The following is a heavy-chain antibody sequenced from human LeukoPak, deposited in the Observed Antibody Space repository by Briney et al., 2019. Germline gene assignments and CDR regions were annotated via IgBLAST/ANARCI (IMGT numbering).Heavy chain of an antibody. CDR1: GYTFTSYY. D-gene: IGHD4-17*01. V-gene: IGHV1-46*01. CDR3: ARGSRATTTVTTKTPNYFDY. J-gene: IGHJ4*02. Sequence: ASVKVSCKASGYTFTSYYMHWVRQAPGQGLEWMGIINPSGGSTSYAQKFQGRVTMTRDTSTSTVYMELSSLRSEDTAVYYCARGSRATTTVTTKTPNYFDYWGQGTLVTASS. CDR2: INPSGGST.